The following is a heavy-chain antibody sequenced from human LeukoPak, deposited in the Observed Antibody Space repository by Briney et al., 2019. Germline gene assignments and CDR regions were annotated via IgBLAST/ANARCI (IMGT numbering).Heavy chain of an antibody. Sequence: PSGTLSLTCAVSGGSISSSNWWSWVRQPPGKGLEWIGEIYHSGSTNYNPSLKSRVTISVDKSKNQFSLKLSSVTAADTAVYYCARDLSVAGTGLGYWGQGTLVTVSS. J-gene: IGHJ4*02. D-gene: IGHD6-19*01. V-gene: IGHV4-4*02. CDR2: IYHSGST. CDR3: ARDLSVAGTGLGY. CDR1: GGSISSSNW.